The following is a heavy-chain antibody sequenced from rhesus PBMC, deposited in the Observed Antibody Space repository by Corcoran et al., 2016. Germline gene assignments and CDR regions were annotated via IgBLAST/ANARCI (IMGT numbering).Heavy chain of an antibody. CDR1: GFTFSSYW. CDR3: AKDRGIAAGRFDY. V-gene: IGHV3S42*01. D-gene: IGHD6-13*01. CDR2: INSGGGST. Sequence: EVQLVESGGGLAKPGGSLRLSCAASGFTFSSYWLNWVRQSTGKGLEWISAINSGGGSTYYADAVKSRCTISRDNAKNTLSLQMNSLRAEDTAVYYCAKDRGIAAGRFDYWGQGVLVTVSS. J-gene: IGHJ4*01.